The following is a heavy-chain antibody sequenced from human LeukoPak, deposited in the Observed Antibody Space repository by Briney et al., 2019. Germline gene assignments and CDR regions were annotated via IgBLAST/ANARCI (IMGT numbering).Heavy chain of an antibody. CDR3: ARESRYYGSGSYLVDY. V-gene: IGHV1-18*04. Sequence: GASAKVSCKASGYTFTSYGISWVRQAPGQGLEWMGWISAYNGSTNYAQKLQGRVTMTTDTSTSTAYMELRSLRSDDTAVYYCARESRYYGSGSYLVDYWGQGTLVTVSS. J-gene: IGHJ4*02. CDR2: ISAYNGST. D-gene: IGHD3-10*01. CDR1: GYTFTSYG.